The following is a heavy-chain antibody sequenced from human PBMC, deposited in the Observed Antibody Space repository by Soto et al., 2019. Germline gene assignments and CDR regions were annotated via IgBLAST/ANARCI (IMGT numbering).Heavy chain of an antibody. D-gene: IGHD3-9*01. J-gene: IGHJ4*02. V-gene: IGHV1-18*01. CDR3: AVLTGYYIDF. CDR1: GYTFTDHG. CDR2: ISTKSGNR. Sequence: ASVKVSCKXSGYTFTDHGINWVRQAPGQGLEWMAWISTKSGNRNYAPKMQGRVTVSTDTSTSTAHMEVASLRPDDTAVYYCAVLTGYYIDFWGQGTLVTVSS.